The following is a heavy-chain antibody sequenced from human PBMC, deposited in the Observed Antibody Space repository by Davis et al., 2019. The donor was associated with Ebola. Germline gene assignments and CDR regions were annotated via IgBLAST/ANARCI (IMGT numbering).Heavy chain of an antibody. CDR2: INAGDGNT. Sequence: ASVKVSCKASGYTFTSYGISWVRQAPGQRLEWMGWINAGDGNTKYSQKFQGRVTITRDTSASTAYMELSSLTSEDTAVYYCARGSDSGAYYPSDYWGQGALVTVSS. V-gene: IGHV1-3*01. CDR1: GYTFTSYG. CDR3: ARGSDSGAYYPSDY. D-gene: IGHD3-22*01. J-gene: IGHJ4*02.